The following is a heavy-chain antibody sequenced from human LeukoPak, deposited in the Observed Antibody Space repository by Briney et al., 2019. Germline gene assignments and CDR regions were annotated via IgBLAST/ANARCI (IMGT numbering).Heavy chain of an antibody. CDR2: IKQDGSEK. Sequence: PGGSLRLSCAASGFTFSSYAMSWVRQAPGKGLEWVANIKQDGSEKYYVDSVKGRFTISRDNAKNSLYLQMNSLRAEDTAVYYCARDPHYWGQGTLVTVSS. CDR1: GFTFSSYA. J-gene: IGHJ4*02. V-gene: IGHV3-7*03. CDR3: ARDPHY.